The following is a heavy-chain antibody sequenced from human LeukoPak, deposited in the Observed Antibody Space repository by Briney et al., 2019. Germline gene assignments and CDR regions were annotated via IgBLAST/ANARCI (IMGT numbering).Heavy chain of an antibody. CDR2: ISGSGVNT. CDR1: GFTFSGIA. J-gene: IGHJ6*02. Sequence: GGALGLSFAAPGFTFSGIAMSWVRRPPGKGLDWVSRISGSGVNTYYADSVKGRFTISRDNSKNTLYLQMNSLRAEDTAVYYCAKVSGYSSSWPSTYYYYYGMDVWGQGTTVTVSS. D-gene: IGHD6-13*01. V-gene: IGHV3-23*01. CDR3: AKVSGYSSSWPSTYYYYYGMDV.